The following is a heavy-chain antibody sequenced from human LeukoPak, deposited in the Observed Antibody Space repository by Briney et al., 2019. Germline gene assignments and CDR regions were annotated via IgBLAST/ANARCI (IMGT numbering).Heavy chain of an antibody. J-gene: IGHJ5*02. CDR3: ARRSRGSSSLWFDP. Sequence: PSETLSLTXTVSGGSISSSSYYWGWIRQPPGKGLEWIGSIYYSGSTYYNPSLKSRVTISVDTSKNQFSLKLSSVTAADTAVYYCARRSRGSSSLWFDPWGQGTLVTVSS. V-gene: IGHV4-39*01. CDR2: IYYSGST. D-gene: IGHD6-6*01. CDR1: GGSISSSSYY.